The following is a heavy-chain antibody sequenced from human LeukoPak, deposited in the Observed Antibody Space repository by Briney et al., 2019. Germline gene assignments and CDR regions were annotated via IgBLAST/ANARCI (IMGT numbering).Heavy chain of an antibody. Sequence: GASVKVSCKASGYTFTSYYMHWVRQAPGQGLEWMGIINPSGGSTSYAQKFQGRVTMTRDTSTSTVYMELSSLRSEDTAVYYCASWRVGATGFDAFDIWGQGTMVTVSS. V-gene: IGHV1-46*01. CDR1: GYTFTSYY. J-gene: IGHJ3*02. CDR3: ASWRVGATGFDAFDI. CDR2: INPSGGST. D-gene: IGHD1-26*01.